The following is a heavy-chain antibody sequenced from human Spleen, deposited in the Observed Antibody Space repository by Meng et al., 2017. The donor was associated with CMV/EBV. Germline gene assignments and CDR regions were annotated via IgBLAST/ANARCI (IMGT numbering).Heavy chain of an antibody. V-gene: IGHV3-48*03. J-gene: IGHJ3*02. Sequence: GGSLRLSCAASGFIFSTYALHWVRQAPGKGLEWVSYISTSDTTIYYADSVTGRFSISRDNAKNSLYLQMNSLRAEDTAVYFCARVVPAKWGAFDIWGQGTMVTVSS. CDR2: ISTSDTTI. D-gene: IGHD6-6*01. CDR3: ARVVPAKWGAFDI. CDR1: GFIFSTYA.